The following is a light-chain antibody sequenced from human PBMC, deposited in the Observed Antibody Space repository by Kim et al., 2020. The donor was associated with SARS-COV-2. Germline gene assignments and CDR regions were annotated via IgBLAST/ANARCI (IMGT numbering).Light chain of an antibody. CDR3: QSDDSSDTFWV. CDR1: ALPKQY. J-gene: IGLJ3*02. V-gene: IGLV3-25*03. CDR2: EDT. Sequence: SPGQTARITGSGDALPKQYVYWFQQKPGQAPVVVIYEDTERPSGIPERFSGSTSGTTVTLTISGVQAEDEADYYCQSDDSSDTFWVFGGGTQLTVL.